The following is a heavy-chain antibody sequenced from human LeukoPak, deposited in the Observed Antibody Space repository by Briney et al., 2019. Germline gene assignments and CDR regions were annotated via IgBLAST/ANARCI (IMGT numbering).Heavy chain of an antibody. CDR2: IYYSGST. V-gene: IGHV4-59*01. CDR3: ARDRSFDAFDI. D-gene: IGHD3-10*01. J-gene: IGHJ3*02. CDR1: GGSISRYY. Sequence: PSETLSLTCTVSGGSISRYYWSWMRQPPGEGLEWIGYIYYSGSTNYNPSIKSRVTISVDTSKNQFSPKLSSVTAADTAVYYCARDRSFDAFDIWGQGTMVTASS.